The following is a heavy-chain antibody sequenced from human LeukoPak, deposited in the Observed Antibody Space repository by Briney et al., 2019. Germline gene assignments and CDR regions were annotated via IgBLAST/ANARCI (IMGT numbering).Heavy chain of an antibody. CDR1: GFTFSSYS. CDR2: ISSSSSYI. J-gene: IGHJ6*04. CDR3: ARDGYGERRLDV. Sequence: TGGSLRLSCAASGFTFSSYSMNWVRQAPGKGLEWVSSISSSSSYICYADSVKGRFTIPRDNAKNSLYLQMNSLRAEDTAVYYCARDGYGERRLDVWGKGTTVTVSS. D-gene: IGHD4-17*01. V-gene: IGHV3-21*01.